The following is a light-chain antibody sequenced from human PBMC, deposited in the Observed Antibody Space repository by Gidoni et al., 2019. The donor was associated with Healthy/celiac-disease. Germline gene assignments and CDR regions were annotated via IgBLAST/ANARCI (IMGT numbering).Light chain of an antibody. V-gene: IGKV3-11*01. Sequence: EIVLTQSPATLSLSPGERATLSCRASQSVSSYLAWYQQKPGQAPRLLIYDASNRATGIPARFSGSGSGTDFTLTISSLEPEDFAVYYCQQRSNWLRFTFGPXTKVDIK. CDR3: QQRSNWLRFT. CDR1: QSVSSY. CDR2: DAS. J-gene: IGKJ3*01.